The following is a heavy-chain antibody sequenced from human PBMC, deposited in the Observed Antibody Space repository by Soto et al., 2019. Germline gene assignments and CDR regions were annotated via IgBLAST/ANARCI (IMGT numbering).Heavy chain of an antibody. V-gene: IGHV4-34*01. CDR3: ARGRLPYGSGIFDY. Sequence: PSETLSLTCAVYGGSFSGYYWSWIRQPPGKGLEWIGEINHSGSTNYNPSLKSRVTISVDTSKNQFSLKLSSVTAADAAVYYCARGRLPYGSGIFDYWGQGTLVTVSS. CDR1: GGSFSGYY. J-gene: IGHJ4*02. D-gene: IGHD3-10*01. CDR2: INHSGST.